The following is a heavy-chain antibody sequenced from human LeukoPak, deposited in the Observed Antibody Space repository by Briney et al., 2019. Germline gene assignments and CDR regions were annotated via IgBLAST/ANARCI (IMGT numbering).Heavy chain of an antibody. Sequence: SVKVSCKASGYTFTSYDISWVRQAPGQGLEWMGGIMPMFGKANYAQKFQGRVTTTADKATSTAYMELSSLRSEDTAVYYCAGGRTDIVVVPATLRNYYFDYWGQGTLVTVSS. CDR3: AGGRTDIVVVPATLRNYYFDY. D-gene: IGHD2-2*01. V-gene: IGHV1-69*06. J-gene: IGHJ4*02. CDR2: IMPMFGKA. CDR1: GYTFTSYD.